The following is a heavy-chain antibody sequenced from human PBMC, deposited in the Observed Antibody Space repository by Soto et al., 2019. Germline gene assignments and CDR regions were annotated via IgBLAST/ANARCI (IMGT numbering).Heavy chain of an antibody. V-gene: IGHV1-18*01. CDR3: AMVDVYVTPSPQDV. D-gene: IGHD3-16*01. J-gene: IGHJ6*02. CDR2: INTYNGNT. Sequence: QVQLVQSGAEVKNPGASVKVSCKASGYTFTRYGIGWARQAPGQGLEWMGWINTYNGNTNYAQNVQGRVTLTTDTSTSTAYMELRSLRSHDTAIYYCAMVDVYVTPSPQDVWGQGTTVIVS. CDR1: GYTFTRYG.